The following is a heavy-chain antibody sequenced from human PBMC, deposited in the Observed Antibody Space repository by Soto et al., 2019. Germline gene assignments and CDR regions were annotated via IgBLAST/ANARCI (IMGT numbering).Heavy chain of an antibody. Sequence: PSETLSLTCTVSVYSISSGSYWAWIRQPPGKGPEWIPSIYHGGTTFYNPSLKSRITISVDTSNNQFSLKLTSVTAADTGVYYCARVHVMVVAGSTFDYWGHGTLVTVSS. V-gene: IGHV4-38-2*02. CDR2: IYHGGTT. J-gene: IGHJ4*01. CDR1: VYSISSGSY. D-gene: IGHD6-19*01. CDR3: ARVHVMVVAGSTFDY.